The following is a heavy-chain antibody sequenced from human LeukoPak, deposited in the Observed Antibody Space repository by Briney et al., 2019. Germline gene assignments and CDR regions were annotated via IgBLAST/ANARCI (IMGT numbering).Heavy chain of an antibody. CDR3: ARYESSDYYYFDY. CDR1: GFTFDDYA. J-gene: IGHJ4*02. Sequence: PGGSLRLSCAASGFTFDDYAMHWVQQAPGKGLEWVSGISWNSGSIGYADSVKGRFTISRDNARNSLYLQTNSLRAEDTAVYFCARYESSDYYYFDYWGLGTLVTVSS. CDR2: ISWNSGSI. V-gene: IGHV3-9*01. D-gene: IGHD3-22*01.